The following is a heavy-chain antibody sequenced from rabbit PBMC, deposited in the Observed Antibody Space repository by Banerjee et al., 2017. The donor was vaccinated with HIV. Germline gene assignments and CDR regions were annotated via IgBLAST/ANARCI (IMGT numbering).Heavy chain of an antibody. D-gene: IGHD4-1*01. CDR2: IYAGSSGRT. CDR1: GFSFSSSYY. J-gene: IGHJ4*01. Sequence: QSLEESGGDLVKPGASLTLTCTASGFSFSSSYYICWVRQAPGKGLEWIACIYAGSSGRTYYASWAKGRFTISKTSSTTVTLQMTSLTAADTATYFCARDRGWLEPYFYLWGPGTLVTVS. CDR3: ARDRGWLEPYFYL. V-gene: IGHV1S40*01.